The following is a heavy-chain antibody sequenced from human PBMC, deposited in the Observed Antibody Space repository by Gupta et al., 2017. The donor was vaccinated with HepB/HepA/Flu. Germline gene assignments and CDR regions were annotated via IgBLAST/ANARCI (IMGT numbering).Heavy chain of an antibody. J-gene: IGHJ4*02. CDR1: GFTFDDYP. CDR3: AKDFGYSGYYDY. V-gene: IGHV3-43*02. Sequence: EVQLVESGGGVVQPGGSLSPSWAASGFTFDDYPMHWVRQAPGKGLEWVSLISGDGGSTYYADSVKGRFTISRDNSKNSLYLQMNSLRTEDTALYYCAKDFGYSGYYDYWGQGTLVTVSS. CDR2: ISGDGGST. D-gene: IGHD5-12*01.